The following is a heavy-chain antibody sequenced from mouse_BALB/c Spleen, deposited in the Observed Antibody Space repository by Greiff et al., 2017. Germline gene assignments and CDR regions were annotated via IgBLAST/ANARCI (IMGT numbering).Heavy chain of an antibody. J-gene: IGHJ4*01. V-gene: IGHV3-8*02. CDR2: ISHSGST. CDR1: GDSITSGY. CDR3: ARYYYGSSYAMDY. Sequence: VQLKESGPSLVKPSQTLSLTCSVTGDSITSGYWNWIRKFPGNKLEYMGYISHSGSTYYNPSLKSRISITRDTSKNQYYLQLNSVTTEDTATYYCARYYYGSSYAMDYWGQGTSVTVSS. D-gene: IGHD1-1*01.